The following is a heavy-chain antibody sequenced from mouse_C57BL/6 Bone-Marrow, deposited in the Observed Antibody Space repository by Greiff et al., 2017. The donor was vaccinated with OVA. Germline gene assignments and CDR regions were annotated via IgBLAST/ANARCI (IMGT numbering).Heavy chain of an antibody. D-gene: IGHD1-1*01. V-gene: IGHV1-19*01. Sequence: VHVKQSGPVLVKPGASVKMSCKASGYTFTDYYMNWVKQSHGKSLEWIGVINPYNGGTSYNQKFKGKATLTVDKSSSTAYMELNSLTSEDSAVYYCARVYYYGRDFDYWGQGTTLTVSS. J-gene: IGHJ2*01. CDR3: ARVYYYGRDFDY. CDR1: GYTFTDYY. CDR2: INPYNGGT.